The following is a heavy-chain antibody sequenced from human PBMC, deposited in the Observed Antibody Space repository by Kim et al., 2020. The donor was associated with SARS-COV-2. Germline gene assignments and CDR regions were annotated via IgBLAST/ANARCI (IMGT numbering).Heavy chain of an antibody. CDR3: ARPSAAMWGFDY. D-gene: IGHD2-2*01. Sequence: YYNPSLKSRVTIPVDTSKNQFSLKLSSVTAAETAVYYCARPSAAMWGFDYWGQGTLVTVSS. J-gene: IGHJ4*02. V-gene: IGHV4-39*01.